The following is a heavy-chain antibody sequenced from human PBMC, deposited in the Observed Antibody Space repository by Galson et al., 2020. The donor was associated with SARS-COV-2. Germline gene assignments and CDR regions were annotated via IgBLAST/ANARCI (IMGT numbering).Heavy chain of an antibody. D-gene: IGHD2-8*02. V-gene: IGHV3-21*01. CDR1: GFIFSDYY. Sequence: GGSLRLSCTASGFIFSDYYMNWVRQAPGKGLECVSSIRSSSRYTYYADSVKGRFTVSRDTAKRSLFLQLNSLRVEDSAVYYCARDMHCPGGVCRFYGLDVWGQGTTVAVS. CDR3: ARDMHCPGGVCRFYGLDV. J-gene: IGHJ6*02. CDR2: IRSSSRYT.